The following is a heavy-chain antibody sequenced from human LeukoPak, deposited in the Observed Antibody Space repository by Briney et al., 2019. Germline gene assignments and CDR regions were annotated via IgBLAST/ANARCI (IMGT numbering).Heavy chain of an antibody. D-gene: IGHD4-23*01. CDR3: ARGRPHGNDY. Sequence: GGSLRLSCAASGFTFSSYWMNRVRQAPGKGLVWVSRIASDGSSTTYADSVKDRFSISRDNAKNTLYLQMNSLRVEDTAVYYCARGRPHGNDYWGQGTLVTVSS. J-gene: IGHJ4*02. V-gene: IGHV3-74*01. CDR1: GFTFSSYW. CDR2: IASDGSST.